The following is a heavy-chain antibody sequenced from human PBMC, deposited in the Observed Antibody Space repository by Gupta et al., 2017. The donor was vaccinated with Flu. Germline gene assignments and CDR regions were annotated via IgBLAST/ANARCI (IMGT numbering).Heavy chain of an antibody. CDR3: AKASYDSSGPFDY. Sequence: VRQAPGKGLEWVSGISWNSGSIDYADSVKGRFTISRDNAKNSLYLQMNSLKAEDTALYSCAKASYDSSGPFDYWGQGTLVTDSS. D-gene: IGHD3-22*01. CDR2: ISWNSGSI. J-gene: IGHJ4*02. V-gene: IGHV3-9*01.